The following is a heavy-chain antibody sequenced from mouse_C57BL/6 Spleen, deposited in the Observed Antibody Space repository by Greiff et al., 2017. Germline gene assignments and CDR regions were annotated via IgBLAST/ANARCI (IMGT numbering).Heavy chain of an antibody. V-gene: IGHV5-17*01. J-gene: IGHJ3*01. CDR1: GFTFSDYG. D-gene: IGHD1-1*01. Sequence: EVMLVESGGGLVKPGGSLKLSCAASGFTFSDYGMHWVRQAPEKGLEWVAYISSGSSTIYYADTVKGRFTISRDNAKNTLFLQMTSLRSEDTAMYYCAREGYSSLFAYWGQGTLVTVSA. CDR2: ISSGSSTI. CDR3: AREGYSSLFAY.